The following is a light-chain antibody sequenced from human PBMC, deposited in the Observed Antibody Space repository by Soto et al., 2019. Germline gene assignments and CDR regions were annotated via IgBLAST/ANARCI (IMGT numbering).Light chain of an antibody. V-gene: IGKV3-20*01. Sequence: EIVLTQSPGTMSLSPGEGATVSCRASQSVYNNYLAWYQQKPGQAPRLLIYGASSRATGIPDRFSASGSGTDFTLTISRLETEDFAVYYCQQYGGSPRTFGQGTKVEIK. CDR3: QQYGGSPRT. CDR2: GAS. J-gene: IGKJ1*01. CDR1: QSVYNNY.